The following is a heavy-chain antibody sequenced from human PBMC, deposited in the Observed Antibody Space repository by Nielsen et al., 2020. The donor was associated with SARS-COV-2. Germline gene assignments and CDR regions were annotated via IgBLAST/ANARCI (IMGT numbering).Heavy chain of an antibody. CDR3: ARDHCSSTSCYTPRGEFDP. D-gene: IGHD2-2*02. CDR2: INAGNGNT. J-gene: IGHJ5*02. Sequence: WVRQAPGQGLEWMGWINAGNGNTKYSQKFQGRVTITRDTSASTAYMELSSLRSEDTAVYYCARDHCSSTSCYTPRGEFDPWGQGTLVTVSS. V-gene: IGHV1-3*01.